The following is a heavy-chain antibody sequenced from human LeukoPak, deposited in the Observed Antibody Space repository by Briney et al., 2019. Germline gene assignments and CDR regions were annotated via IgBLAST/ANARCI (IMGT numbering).Heavy chain of an antibody. CDR3: AKDGYLYSSGYYYFDY. D-gene: IGHD3-22*01. CDR1: GFTFSSYA. J-gene: IGHJ4*02. Sequence: PGGSLRLSCAASGFTFSSYAMSWVRQAPGKGLEWVSVISGSGGSTYYADSVKGRFTISRDNSKNTLYLQMNSLRAEDTAVYYCAKDGYLYSSGYYYFDYWGQGTLVTVSS. V-gene: IGHV3-23*01. CDR2: ISGSGGST.